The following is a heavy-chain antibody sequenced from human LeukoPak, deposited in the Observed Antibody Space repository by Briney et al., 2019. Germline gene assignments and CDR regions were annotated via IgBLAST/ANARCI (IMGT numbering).Heavy chain of an antibody. Sequence: GGSLRLSCAASGFTVSSNYMSWVRQAPGKGLEWVSVIYSGGSTYYADSVKGRFTISRDNSKNTLYLQTNSLRAEDTAVYYCARSSSIAARYFDYWGQGTLVTVSS. V-gene: IGHV3-66*02. CDR3: ARSSSIAARYFDY. CDR2: IYSGGST. D-gene: IGHD6-6*01. CDR1: GFTVSSNY. J-gene: IGHJ4*02.